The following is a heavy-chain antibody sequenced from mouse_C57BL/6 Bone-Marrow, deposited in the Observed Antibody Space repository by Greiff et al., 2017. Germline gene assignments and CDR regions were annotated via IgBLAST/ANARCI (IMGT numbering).Heavy chain of an antibody. CDR3: ADSSPYYAMDY. D-gene: IGHD3-2*01. Sequence: VQLQQSGAELVKPGASVKMSCKASGYTFTTYPIEWMKQNHGKSLEWIGNFHPYNDDTKYNEKFKGKAPLTVEKSSSTVYMELSRLTSDDSAVYYCADSSPYYAMDYWGQGTSVTVSS. J-gene: IGHJ4*01. CDR1: GYTFTTYP. CDR2: FHPYNDDT. V-gene: IGHV1-47*01.